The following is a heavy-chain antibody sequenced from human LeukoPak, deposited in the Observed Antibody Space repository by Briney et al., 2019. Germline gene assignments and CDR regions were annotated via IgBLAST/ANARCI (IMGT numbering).Heavy chain of an antibody. CDR2: ISAYNGNT. Sequence: ASVKVSCKASGGTFSSYAISWVRQAPGQGLEWMGWISAYNGNTNYAQKLQGRVTMTTDTSTSTAYMELRSLRSDDTAVYYCARGEYYYDSSGKEHDYWGQGTLVTVSS. D-gene: IGHD3-22*01. CDR3: ARGEYYYDSSGKEHDY. J-gene: IGHJ4*02. V-gene: IGHV1-18*01. CDR1: GGTFSSYA.